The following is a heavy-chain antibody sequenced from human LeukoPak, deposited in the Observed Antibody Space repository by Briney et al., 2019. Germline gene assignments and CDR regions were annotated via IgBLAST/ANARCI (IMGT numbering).Heavy chain of an antibody. Sequence: GGSLRLSCAASGFTFSSYAMSWVRQVPGKGLEWVSSTSGSGVDTYYADSVKGRFTISRDNSKNTLYLQMDSLRAEDTAVYYCAKDPRDRDGYSTFDYWGQGTLVTVSS. CDR3: AKDPRDRDGYSTFDY. CDR1: GFTFSSYA. D-gene: IGHD5-24*01. V-gene: IGHV3-23*01. CDR2: TSGSGVDT. J-gene: IGHJ4*02.